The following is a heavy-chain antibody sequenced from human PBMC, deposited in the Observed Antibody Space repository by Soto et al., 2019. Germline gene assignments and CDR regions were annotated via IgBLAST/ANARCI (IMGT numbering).Heavy chain of an antibody. Sequence: ASVKVSCKASGYTFTSYAMHWVRQAPGQRLEWMGWINAGNGNTKYSQKFQGRVTITRDTSASTAYMELSSLRSEDTAVYYCARSTVRFLEWLLSGAITDYWGKGTLVTVSS. D-gene: IGHD3-3*01. CDR2: INAGNGNT. CDR3: ARSTVRFLEWLLSGAITDY. CDR1: GYTFTSYA. V-gene: IGHV1-3*01. J-gene: IGHJ4*02.